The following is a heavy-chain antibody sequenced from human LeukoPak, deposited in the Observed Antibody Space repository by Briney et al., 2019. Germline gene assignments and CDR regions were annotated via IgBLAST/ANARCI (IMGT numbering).Heavy chain of an antibody. CDR3: ASHTGYCSSMSCFHAFDI. J-gene: IGHJ3*02. Sequence: GESLKISCKGSGYSFTSQWIGWVRQMPGKGLEWVGIIYPGDSDTRYGPSFQGQVTISADKSVSTAYLQWSSLKASDTAMYYCASHTGYCSSMSCFHAFDIWGQGTMVTVSS. V-gene: IGHV5-51*01. CDR2: IYPGDSDT. D-gene: IGHD2-2*01. CDR1: GYSFTSQW.